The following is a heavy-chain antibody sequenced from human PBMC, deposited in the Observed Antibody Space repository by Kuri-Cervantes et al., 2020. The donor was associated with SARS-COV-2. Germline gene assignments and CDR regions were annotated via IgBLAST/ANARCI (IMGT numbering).Heavy chain of an antibody. CDR3: ATGWSLAI. D-gene: IGHD2-8*01. Sequence: GESLKISCAASGFTFSSYWMHWVRQAPGKGLVWVSRINSDGSSTSYADSVKGRFTISRDNSKNTLYLQMNSLRAEDTAVYYCATGWSLAIWGQGTLVTVSS. V-gene: IGHV3-74*01. CDR1: GFTFSSYW. CDR2: INSDGSST. J-gene: IGHJ4*02.